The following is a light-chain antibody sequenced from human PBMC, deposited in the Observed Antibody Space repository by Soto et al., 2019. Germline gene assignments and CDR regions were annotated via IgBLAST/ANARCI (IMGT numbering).Light chain of an antibody. J-gene: IGKJ3*01. CDR2: DAS. V-gene: IGKV3-11*01. Sequence: EIVLTQSPDTLSLSPGERATLSCRASQSVRSSLAWYQQKPGQAPRLLIYDASNRATGIPARFSGSGSGTDFTLTISSPEPEDFAVYYCQQRSNWPPEDTFGPGTKVDIK. CDR3: QQRSNWPPEDT. CDR1: QSVRSS.